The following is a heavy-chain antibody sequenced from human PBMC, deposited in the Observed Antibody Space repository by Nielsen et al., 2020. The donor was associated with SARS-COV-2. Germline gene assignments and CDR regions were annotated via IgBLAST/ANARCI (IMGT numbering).Heavy chain of an antibody. V-gene: IGHV3-11*06. CDR1: GFSFRDSY. CDR3: TNWNDGY. J-gene: IGHJ4*02. CDR2: ISSSSAYT. D-gene: IGHD1-1*01. Sequence: GESLKISCAASGFSFRDSYMSWIRQAPGKGLEWISYISSSSAYTNYADSLKGRFTISRDNAKNTLYLQMNSLRAEDTAVYFCTNWNDGYWGQGTPVTVSS.